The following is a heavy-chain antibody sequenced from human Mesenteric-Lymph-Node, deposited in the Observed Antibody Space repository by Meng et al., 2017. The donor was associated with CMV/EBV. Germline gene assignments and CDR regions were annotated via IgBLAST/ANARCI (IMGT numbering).Heavy chain of an antibody. Sequence: SETLSLTCTVSGGSISSSGYYCCWIRQPPGKGPEWIGSIYYSGNTYYNPSLKSRVTISADTSKTQFSLRLTSVTAADTAVYYCARDRESSTWGDYYYYGMDVWGQGTTVTV. J-gene: IGHJ6*02. CDR1: GGSISSSGYY. V-gene: IGHV4-39*07. D-gene: IGHD3-16*01. CDR2: IYYSGNT. CDR3: ARDRESSTWGDYYYYGMDV.